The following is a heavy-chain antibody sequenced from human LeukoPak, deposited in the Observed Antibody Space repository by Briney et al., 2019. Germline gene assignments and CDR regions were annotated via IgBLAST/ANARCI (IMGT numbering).Heavy chain of an antibody. V-gene: IGHV4-30-2*01. CDR3: ARDYGGNSDAFDI. CDR1: GGSISSGGYS. Sequence: PSQTLSLTCAVSGGSISSGGYSWSWIRQPPGKGLEWIGYIYHSGSTYYNPSLKSRVTISVDRSKNQFSLKLSSVTAADTAVYYCARDYGGNSDAFDIWGQGTMVTVSS. D-gene: IGHD4-23*01. J-gene: IGHJ3*02. CDR2: IYHSGST.